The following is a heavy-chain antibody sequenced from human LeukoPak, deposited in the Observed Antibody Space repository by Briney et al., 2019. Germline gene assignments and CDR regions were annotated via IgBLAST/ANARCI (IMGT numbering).Heavy chain of an antibody. D-gene: IGHD2-15*01. CDR2: IYYSGST. J-gene: IGHJ3*02. V-gene: IGHV4-59*08. CDR1: GGSISSYY. CDR3: ARRDCSGGSCYSDDAFDI. Sequence: PSETLSLTCTVSGGSISSYYWSWIRQPPGKGLEWIGYIYYSGSTNYNPSLKSRVTISVDTSKNQFSLKLSSVTAADTAVYYCARRDCSGGSCYSDDAFDIWGQGTMVTVSS.